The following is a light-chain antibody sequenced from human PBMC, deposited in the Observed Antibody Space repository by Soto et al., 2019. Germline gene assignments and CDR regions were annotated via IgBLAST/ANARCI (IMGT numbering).Light chain of an antibody. CDR1: QSISIW. Sequence: DIHMTQSPSTLSASVGDRVTITCRASQSISIWLAWYQQKPGRAPNLLIYGTSSLESGVPSRFSGSGSGTEFPLTISSLQPDDFATYYCQHYHDYSWTLGQGTKVEIK. V-gene: IGKV1-5*03. CDR2: GTS. J-gene: IGKJ1*01. CDR3: QHYHDYSWT.